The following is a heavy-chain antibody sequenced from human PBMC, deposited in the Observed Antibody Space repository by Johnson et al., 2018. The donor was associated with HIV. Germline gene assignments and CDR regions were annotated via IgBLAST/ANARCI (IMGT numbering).Heavy chain of an antibody. J-gene: IGHJ3*02. D-gene: IGHD5-12*01. Sequence: QVQLVESGGNWIHPGGSLRLSCAASGFTFSSYPMHWVRQAPGKGLEWVAIISYDGNKKYYVDSVKGRFTISRDNSKNSLYLQMNSLRAEDTALYYCARMGGYVVVDAFDIWGQGTMVTVSS. CDR3: ARMGGYVVVDAFDI. CDR1: GFTFSSYP. V-gene: IGHV3-30*04. CDR2: ISYDGNKK.